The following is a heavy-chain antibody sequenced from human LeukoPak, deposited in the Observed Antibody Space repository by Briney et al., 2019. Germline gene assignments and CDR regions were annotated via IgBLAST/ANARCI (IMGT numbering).Heavy chain of an antibody. CDR1: GGSISTYY. D-gene: IGHD2/OR15-2a*01. CDR2: IYYSGST. CDR3: ARGATSLSYPDS. Sequence: SETLSLTCTVSGGSISTYYWSWIRQPPGKGLEWIGYIYYSGSTNYNPSLKSRVTISVDTSKNQFSLKLSSVTAADTAVYYCARGATSLSYPDSRGQGTLVTVSS. V-gene: IGHV4-59*01. J-gene: IGHJ4*02.